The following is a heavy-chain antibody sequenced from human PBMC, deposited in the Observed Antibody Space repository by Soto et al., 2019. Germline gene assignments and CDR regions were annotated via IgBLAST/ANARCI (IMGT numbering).Heavy chain of an antibody. J-gene: IGHJ5*02. Sequence: SVKVSCKASGGTFSSYAISWVRQAPGQGLEWMGGIIPIFGTANYAQKFQGRVTITADESTSTAYMELSSLRSEDTAVYYCARDTPVDTAMEPYNWFDPWGQGTLVTVSS. CDR3: ARDTPVDTAMEPYNWFDP. CDR1: GGTFSSYA. D-gene: IGHD5-18*01. V-gene: IGHV1-69*13. CDR2: IIPIFGTA.